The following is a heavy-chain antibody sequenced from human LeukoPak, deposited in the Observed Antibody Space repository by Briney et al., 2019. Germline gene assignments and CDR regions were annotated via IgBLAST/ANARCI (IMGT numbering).Heavy chain of an antibody. D-gene: IGHD3-3*01. Sequence: ASVKVSCKASGYTFTSYGISWLRQAPGQGLELMGWISAYNGNTNYAQKLQGRVTMTTDTSTSTAYMELRSLRSDDTALYYCARLSGDPQFFGVVTFFDYWGQGTLVTVSS. V-gene: IGHV1-18*01. CDR1: GYTFTSYG. J-gene: IGHJ4*02. CDR2: ISAYNGNT. CDR3: ARLSGDPQFFGVVTFFDY.